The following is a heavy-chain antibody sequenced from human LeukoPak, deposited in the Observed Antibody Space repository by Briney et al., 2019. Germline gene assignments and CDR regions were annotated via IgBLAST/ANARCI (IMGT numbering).Heavy chain of an antibody. D-gene: IGHD3-3*01. CDR3: ARRPLWSGYYSDAFDI. V-gene: IGHV5-51*01. J-gene: IGHJ3*02. CDR1: GYSVTSYW. CDR2: IYPGDSDT. Sequence: GESLKISCKGSGYSVTSYWIGWVRQMPGKGLEWMGIIYPGDSDTRYSPSFQGQVTISADKSISTAYLQWSSLKASDTAMYYCARRPLWSGYYSDAFDIWGQGTMVTVSS.